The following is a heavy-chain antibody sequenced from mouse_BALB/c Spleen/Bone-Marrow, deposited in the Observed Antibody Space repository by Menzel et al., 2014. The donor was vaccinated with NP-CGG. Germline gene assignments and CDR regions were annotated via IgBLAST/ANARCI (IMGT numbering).Heavy chain of an antibody. Sequence: EVQRVESGGGLVQPGGSLKLSCAASGFTFGSSGMSWVRQTPDKRLELVATINSNGGRTYYPDSVKGRFTISRDNAKNTLCLQMSSLKSEDTAMYCCARERRWFYYAMDYWGQGTSVTVSS. CDR2: INSNGGRT. D-gene: IGHD2-3*01. V-gene: IGHV5-6-3*01. CDR1: GFTFGSSG. J-gene: IGHJ4*01. CDR3: ARERRWFYYAMDY.